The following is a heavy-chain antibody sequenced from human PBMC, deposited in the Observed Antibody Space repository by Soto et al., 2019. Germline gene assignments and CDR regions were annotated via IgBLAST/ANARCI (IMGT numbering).Heavy chain of an antibody. Sequence: SETLSLTCAVYGGSFSGYYWSWIRQPPGKGLEWIGEINHSGSTNYNPSLKSRVTISVDTSKNQFSLKLSSVTAADTAVYYCARGPWIQLWGPGFYYYYYGMDVWGQGTTVTV. CDR3: ARGPWIQLWGPGFYYYYYGMDV. D-gene: IGHD5-18*01. CDR2: INHSGST. CDR1: GGSFSGYY. J-gene: IGHJ6*02. V-gene: IGHV4-34*01.